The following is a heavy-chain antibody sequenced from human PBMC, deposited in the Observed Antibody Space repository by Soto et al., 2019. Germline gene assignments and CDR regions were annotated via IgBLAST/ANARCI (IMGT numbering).Heavy chain of an antibody. V-gene: IGHV1-69*01. J-gene: IGHJ5*02. CDR2: IIPIFGTA. CDR1: GGTFSSYA. CDR3: ARDPPTYYDIVTGYRVAWFDP. Sequence: QVQLVQSGAEVKKPGSSVKVSCKASGGTFSSYAISWVRQAPGQGLEWMGGIIPIFGTANYAQKFQGRGTITEDESTSTAYRALRSLRSEDTAVYYCARDPPTYYDIVTGYRVAWFDPWGQGTLVTVSS. D-gene: IGHD3-9*01.